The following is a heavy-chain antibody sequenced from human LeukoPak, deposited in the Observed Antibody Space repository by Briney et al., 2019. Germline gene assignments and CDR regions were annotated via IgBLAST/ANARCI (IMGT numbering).Heavy chain of an antibody. D-gene: IGHD3-3*01. Sequence: PGGSLRLSCAASGFTFSSYAMSWVRQAPGKGLEWVSAISGSGGSTYYADSVKGRFTISRDNSKNTLYLQMNSLRAEDTAVYYCAKSPYYDFWSGYFSLYYFDYWGQGTLVTVSS. V-gene: IGHV3-23*01. CDR2: ISGSGGST. J-gene: IGHJ4*02. CDR1: GFTFSSYA. CDR3: AKSPYYDFWSGYFSLYYFDY.